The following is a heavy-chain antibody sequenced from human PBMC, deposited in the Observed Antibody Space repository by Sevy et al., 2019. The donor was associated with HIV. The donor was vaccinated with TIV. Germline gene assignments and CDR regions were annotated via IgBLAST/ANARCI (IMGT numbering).Heavy chain of an antibody. CDR3: AKDSILVAGYFEY. CDR1: GFTFSSYA. CDR2: FTGSGTNT. V-gene: IGHV3-23*01. J-gene: IGHJ4*02. Sequence: GGSLRLSCAASGFTFSSYAMSWVRQAPGKGLEWVSSFTGSGTNTFYADSVKGRFTISRDNSKNTLYLQMNSLRAEDTAVYYCAKDSILVAGYFEYWGQGTLVTVSS. D-gene: IGHD6-19*01.